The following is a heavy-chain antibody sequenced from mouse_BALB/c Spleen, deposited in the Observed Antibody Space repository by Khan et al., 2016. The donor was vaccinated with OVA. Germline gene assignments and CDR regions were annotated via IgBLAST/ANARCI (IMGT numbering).Heavy chain of an antibody. CDR1: GYTFTSYY. CDR3: TRSGYGGFAY. CDR2: INPSNGGP. Sequence: QVQLQQPGAELVKPGASVKLSCKASGYTFTSYYLYWVKQRPGQGLEWIGGINPSNGGPNFNEKFKNRATLTVDKSSSTAYMQLSSLTSEDSAVYYCTRSGYGGFAYWGQGTLVTVSA. V-gene: IGHV1S81*02. J-gene: IGHJ3*01. D-gene: IGHD3-1*01.